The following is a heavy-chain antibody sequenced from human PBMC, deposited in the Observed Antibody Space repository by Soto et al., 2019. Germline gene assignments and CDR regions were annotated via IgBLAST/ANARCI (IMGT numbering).Heavy chain of an antibody. CDR2: ISSDGGT. D-gene: IGHD6-19*01. J-gene: IGHJ4*02. Sequence: GGSLRLSCAASAFTLRSNYMSWVRQAPGKGLEWVSAISSDGGTYYTDSVKGRFTISRDKSKNTLYLQMNDLTAEDTAVCYCARDVRAVAGSADYCDKGTLVTVSS. CDR1: AFTLRSNY. V-gene: IGHV3-53*01. CDR3: ARDVRAVAGSADY.